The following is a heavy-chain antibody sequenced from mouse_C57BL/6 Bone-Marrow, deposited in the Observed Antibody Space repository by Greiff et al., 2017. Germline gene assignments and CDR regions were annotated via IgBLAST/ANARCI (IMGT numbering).Heavy chain of an antibody. CDR1: GYTFTSYW. Sequence: VQLQQPGAELVRPGSSVKLSCKASGYTFTSYWMHWVKQRPIQGLEWIGNIDPSDSETHYNQKFKDKATLTVDKSSSTAYMQLSSLTSEDSALYYCARPPTTVVPHWYFDVWGTGTTVTVSS. CDR2: IDPSDSET. CDR3: ARPPTTVVPHWYFDV. V-gene: IGHV1-52*01. J-gene: IGHJ1*03. D-gene: IGHD1-1*01.